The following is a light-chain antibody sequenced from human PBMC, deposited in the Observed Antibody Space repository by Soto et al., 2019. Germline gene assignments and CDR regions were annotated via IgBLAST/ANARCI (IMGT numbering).Light chain of an antibody. J-gene: IGKJ2*01. V-gene: IGKV3-20*01. CDR3: QQYGSSPYT. CDR2: GAS. Sequence: EIVLTQSPGTLSLSPGERATLSCRASQSVSSSYLAWYQQKPGQAPRLLIYGASSRATGIPERFSGSGSGTDFTLTISRLEPEDFAVYYCQQYGSSPYTFGLGTKLEIK. CDR1: QSVSSSY.